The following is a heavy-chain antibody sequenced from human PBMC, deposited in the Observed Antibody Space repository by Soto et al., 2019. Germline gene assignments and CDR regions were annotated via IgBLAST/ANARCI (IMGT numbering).Heavy chain of an antibody. CDR3: ARDKRSDLEAFDI. J-gene: IGHJ3*02. CDR1: GFTFSDYY. D-gene: IGHD3-16*01. CDR2: ISSSGSTI. Sequence: GGSLRLSCAASGFTFSDYYMSWIRQAPGKGLEWVSYISSSGSTIYYADSVKGRFTISRDNAKNSLYLQMNSLRAEDTAEYYCARDKRSDLEAFDIWGPGTMVTVSS. V-gene: IGHV3-11*01.